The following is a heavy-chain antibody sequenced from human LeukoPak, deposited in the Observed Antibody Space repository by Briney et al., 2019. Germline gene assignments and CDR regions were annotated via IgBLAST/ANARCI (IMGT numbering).Heavy chain of an antibody. CDR3: AREYYYGSGSLDY. CDR2: ISYDGSNK. Sequence: PGRSLRLSCAASGFTFSSYAMHWVRQAPGKGLEWLAVISYDGSNKYYADSVKGRFTISRDNSKNTLYLQMNSLRAEDTAVYYCAREYYYGSGSLDYWGQGTLVTVSS. CDR1: GFTFSSYA. J-gene: IGHJ4*02. D-gene: IGHD3-10*01. V-gene: IGHV3-30-3*01.